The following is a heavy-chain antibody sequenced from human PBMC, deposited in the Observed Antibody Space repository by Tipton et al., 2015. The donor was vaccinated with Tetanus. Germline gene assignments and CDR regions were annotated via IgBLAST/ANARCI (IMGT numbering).Heavy chain of an antibody. V-gene: IGHV4-31*03. D-gene: IGHD3-16*01. J-gene: IGHJ5*02. Sequence: TLSLTCSVSGASISSGGYFWNWIRHRPGKGLEWIGYIYYSGSTFYSPSLKSRVTISADTSKNQFSLRLSSVTAADTAVYYCARDQGGGRVARLNWFGPWGQGALVTVSS. CDR3: ARDQGGGRVARLNWFGP. CDR2: IYYSGST. CDR1: GASISSGGYF.